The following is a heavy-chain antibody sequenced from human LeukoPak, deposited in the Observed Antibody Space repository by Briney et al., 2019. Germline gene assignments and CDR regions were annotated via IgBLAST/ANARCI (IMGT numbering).Heavy chain of an antibody. V-gene: IGHV3-66*01. Sequence: PGGSLRLFCVASGIDISYHYVGWVRQAPGKGLEWVSVIYSGGSTYYADSVKGRFTISRDNSKNTLYLQMNSLRAEDTAVYYCAKRLPWNGYWGQGTLVTVSS. CDR3: AKRLPWNGY. CDR1: GIDISYHY. D-gene: IGHD1-1*01. CDR2: IYSGGST. J-gene: IGHJ4*02.